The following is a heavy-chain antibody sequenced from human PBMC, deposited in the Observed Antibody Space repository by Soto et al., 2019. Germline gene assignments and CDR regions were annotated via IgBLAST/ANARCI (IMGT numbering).Heavy chain of an antibody. D-gene: IGHD3-10*01. CDR1: GGSISSGGYN. CDR3: ARAKTYYYGSGSYGGMDV. J-gene: IGHJ6*02. CDR2: IYYSGST. V-gene: IGHV4-31*03. Sequence: QVQLQESGPGLVKPSQTLSLTCTVSGGSISSGGYNWSWIRQHPGKGLEWIGYIYYSGSTYYNPSLKSRVTISVDTSKNQFSLKLSSVTAADTAVYYCARAKTYYYGSGSYGGMDVWGQGTTVTVSS.